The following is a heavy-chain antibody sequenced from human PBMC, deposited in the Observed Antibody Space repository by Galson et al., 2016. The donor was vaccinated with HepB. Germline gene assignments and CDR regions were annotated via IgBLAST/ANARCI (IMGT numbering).Heavy chain of an antibody. CDR1: GGSISSTSYY. CDR2: IYYSGTT. Sequence: ETLSLTCTVSGGSISSTSYYWGWIRQSPGQGLEWIGTIYYSGTTYHNPSLKGRVTISVDTSKNQFSLKLSSVTAADTAVYYCARSIDGYYGMDVWGQGTTVTVSS. J-gene: IGHJ6*02. V-gene: IGHV4-39*01. CDR3: ARSIDGYYGMDV. D-gene: IGHD5-24*01.